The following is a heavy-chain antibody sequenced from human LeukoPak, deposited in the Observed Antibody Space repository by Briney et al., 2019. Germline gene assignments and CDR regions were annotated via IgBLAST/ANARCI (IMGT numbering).Heavy chain of an antibody. CDR3: ARRQSPGIAVAGSAFDI. CDR1: GYSFTSYW. Sequence: GESLKISCKGSGYSFTSYWIGWVHQMPGKGLEWMGIIYPGDSDTRYSLSFQGQVTISADKSISTAYLQWSSLKASDTAMYYCARRQSPGIAVAGSAFDIWGQGTMVTVSS. D-gene: IGHD6-19*01. CDR2: IYPGDSDT. J-gene: IGHJ3*02. V-gene: IGHV5-51*07.